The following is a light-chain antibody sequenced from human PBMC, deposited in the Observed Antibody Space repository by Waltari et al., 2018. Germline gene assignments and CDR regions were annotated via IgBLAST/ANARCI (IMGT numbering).Light chain of an antibody. Sequence: HSALTQPASVSGSPGQSISISCTGTSSDVGSYSYVSWYKQQPGTAPKLMVYDVGFRPSGVSDRFSGSKSGNTASLTISGLQAEDEATYYCSSYTNTSPYVLFGGGTKLTVL. J-gene: IGLJ2*01. CDR1: SSDVGSYSY. CDR3: SSYTNTSPYVL. V-gene: IGLV2-14*03. CDR2: DVG.